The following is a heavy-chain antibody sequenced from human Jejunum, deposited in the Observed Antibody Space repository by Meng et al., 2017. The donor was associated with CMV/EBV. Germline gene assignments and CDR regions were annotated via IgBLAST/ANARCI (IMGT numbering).Heavy chain of an antibody. Sequence: EVQLLGSGGGLVQPGGSLTLSCAASGFTVGSKYMNWIRQAPGKGLQWVSVINADGGTHYADSVRGRFIISRDNSKNTVHLQMNSLTDEDTAVYYCGRDRGEGGFFDYWGQGTVVTVSS. CDR3: GRDRGEGGFFDY. CDR2: INADGGT. J-gene: IGHJ4*01. V-gene: IGHV3-66*01. D-gene: IGHD3-16*01. CDR1: GFTVGSKY.